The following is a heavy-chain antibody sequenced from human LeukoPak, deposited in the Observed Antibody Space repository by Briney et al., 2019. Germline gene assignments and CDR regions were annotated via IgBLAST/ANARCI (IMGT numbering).Heavy chain of an antibody. Sequence: SVKVSCKASGGTFSSYAISWVRQAPGQGLEWMGGIIPIFGTATYAQKFQGRVTITADKSTSTAYMELSSMRSEDTAVYYCARDRTAVQYYDSSGYYKAFDMWGQGTMVTVSS. CDR3: ARDRTAVQYYDSSGYYKAFDM. J-gene: IGHJ3*02. V-gene: IGHV1-69*06. CDR2: IIPIFGTA. D-gene: IGHD3-22*01. CDR1: GGTFSSYA.